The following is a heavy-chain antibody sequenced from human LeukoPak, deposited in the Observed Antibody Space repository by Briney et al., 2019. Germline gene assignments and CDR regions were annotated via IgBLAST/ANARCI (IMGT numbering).Heavy chain of an antibody. D-gene: IGHD5-18*01. CDR2: ISYDGSNK. CDR1: GFTFSSYA. Sequence: GRSLRLSCAASGFTFSSYAMHWVRQAPGKGLEWVAVISYDGSNKYYADSVKGRFTISRDNSKNTLYLQMNSLRAEDTAVYYCASGYISMRAAIDYWGQGTLVTVSS. CDR3: ASGYISMRAAIDY. V-gene: IGHV3-30-3*01. J-gene: IGHJ4*02.